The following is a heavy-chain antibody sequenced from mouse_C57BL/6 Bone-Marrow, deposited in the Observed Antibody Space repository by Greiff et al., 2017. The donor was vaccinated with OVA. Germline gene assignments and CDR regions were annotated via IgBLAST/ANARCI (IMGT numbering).Heavy chain of an antibody. CDR3: ARGRWLLPWFAY. CDR2: ISNGGGST. CDR1: GFTFSDYY. Sequence: EVMLVESGGGLVQPGGSLKLSCAASGFTFSDYYMYWVRPTPEKRLEWVAYISNGGGSTYYPDTVKGRFTISRDNAKNTLYLQMSRLKSEDTAMYYCARGRWLLPWFAYWGQGTLVTVSA. D-gene: IGHD2-3*01. V-gene: IGHV5-12*01. J-gene: IGHJ3*01.